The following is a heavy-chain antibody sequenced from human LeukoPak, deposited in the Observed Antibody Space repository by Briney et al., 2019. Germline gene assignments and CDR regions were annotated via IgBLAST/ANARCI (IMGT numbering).Heavy chain of an antibody. Sequence: ASVKVSCKASGYTFTNYGITWVRQAPGQGLEWMGWISAHNGNTNYAQKLQGRVTMTTDTSTSTAYVELRSLRSDDTAVYYCARDHFSHGVAVAGTDWGQGTLVTVSS. CDR1: GYTFTNYG. CDR2: ISAHNGNT. CDR3: ARDHFSHGVAVAGTD. D-gene: IGHD6-19*01. J-gene: IGHJ4*02. V-gene: IGHV1-18*01.